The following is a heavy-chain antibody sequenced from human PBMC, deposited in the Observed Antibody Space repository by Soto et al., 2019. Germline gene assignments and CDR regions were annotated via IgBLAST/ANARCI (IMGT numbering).Heavy chain of an antibody. CDR1: GYTFTSYD. V-gene: IGHV1-8*01. D-gene: IGHD3-3*01. CDR2: MNPNSGNT. CDR3: ARDGARIAVFGVVYYFDY. Sequence: VASVKVSCKASGYTFTSYDINWVRQATGQGLEWMGWMNPNSGNTGYAQKFQGRVTMTRNTSISTAYMELSSLRSEDTAVYYCARDGARIAVFGVVYYFDYWGQGTVVTVSS. J-gene: IGHJ4*02.